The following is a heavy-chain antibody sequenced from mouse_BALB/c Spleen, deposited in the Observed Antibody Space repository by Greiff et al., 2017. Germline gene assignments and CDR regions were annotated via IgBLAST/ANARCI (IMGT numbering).Heavy chain of an antibody. V-gene: IGHV1-14*01. Sequence: EVQLQQSGPELVKPGASVKMSCKASGYTFTSYVMHWVKQKPGQGLEWIGYINPYNDGTKYNEKFKGKATLTSDKSSSTAYMELSSLTSEDSAVYYCARDYYGSSPYWCFDVWGAGTTVTVSA. CDR1: GYTFTSYV. CDR3: ARDYYGSSPYWCFDV. D-gene: IGHD1-1*01. J-gene: IGHJ1*01. CDR2: INPYNDGT.